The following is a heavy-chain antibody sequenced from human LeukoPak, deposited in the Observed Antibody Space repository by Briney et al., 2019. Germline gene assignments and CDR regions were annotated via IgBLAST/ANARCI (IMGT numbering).Heavy chain of an antibody. Sequence: SETLSLTCTVSGGSISSYYWSWIRQPAGKGLEWIGRINTSGSTNYNPSLKSRVTMSVDTSKNQFSLKVSSVTAADTAVYYCARESASVESRMLDHWGQGTLVTVSS. CDR2: INTSGST. CDR1: GGSISSYY. CDR3: ARESASVESRMLDH. D-gene: IGHD4-23*01. J-gene: IGHJ4*02. V-gene: IGHV4-4*07.